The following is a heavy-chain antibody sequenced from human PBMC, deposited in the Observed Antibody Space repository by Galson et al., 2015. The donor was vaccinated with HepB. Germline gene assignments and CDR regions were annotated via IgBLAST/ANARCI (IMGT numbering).Heavy chain of an antibody. V-gene: IGHV6-1*01. CDR2: TYYRSKWYN. CDR1: GYSVSSVNSA. D-gene: IGHD4-17*01. J-gene: IGHJ4*02. CDR3: ARDLTVTSLFDY. Sequence: CAISGYSVSSVNSAWNWIRQSPSRCLEWLGRTYYRSKWYNDYAVSVKSRITINPDTSKNQFYLQLNSVTTEDTAVYYCARDLTVTSLFDYWGQGTLVTVSS.